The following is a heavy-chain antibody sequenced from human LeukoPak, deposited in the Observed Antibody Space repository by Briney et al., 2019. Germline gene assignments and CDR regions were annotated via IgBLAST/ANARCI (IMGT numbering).Heavy chain of an antibody. Sequence: GGSLRLSCAASGFTFSTYAMTWVRQAPGEGLEWVSGISGSGGSTYYTDSVKGRFTVSRDNSKNTLHLQMSSLRAEDTALYYCVKDRCDRTTCPEVWGQGTLVTVSS. V-gene: IGHV3-23*01. CDR1: GFTFSTYA. D-gene: IGHD2-2*01. CDR3: VKDRCDRTTCPEV. J-gene: IGHJ4*02. CDR2: ISGSGGST.